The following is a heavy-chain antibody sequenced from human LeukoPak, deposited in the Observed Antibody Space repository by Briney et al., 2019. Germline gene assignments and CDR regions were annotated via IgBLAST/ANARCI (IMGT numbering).Heavy chain of an antibody. J-gene: IGHJ4*02. CDR3: ARDDGTATIDY. CDR2: AFYSGTT. Sequence: SETLSLTCTVSGGSVSSGAYYWSWIRQPPGKGLEWIGYAFYSGTTKYNPSLKSRVTISVDTSKNQFSLRLSSVTAADTAVYYCARDDGTATIDYWGQGTLVTVSS. V-gene: IGHV4-61*08. CDR1: GGSVSSGAYY. D-gene: IGHD5-24*01.